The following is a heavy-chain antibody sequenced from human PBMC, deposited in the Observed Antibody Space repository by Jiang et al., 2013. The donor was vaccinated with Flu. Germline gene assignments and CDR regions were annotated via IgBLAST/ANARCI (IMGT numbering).Heavy chain of an antibody. V-gene: IGHV3-53*04. CDR1: ELTVSDNY. Sequence: VQLVESGGDLVQPGGSLRLSCEASELTVSDNYMAWVRQAPGEGLDWVSVIYSGGRAYYGDSVKGRFTISTNTSQNTLYLQMTSLRTEDTAIYFCARVSPIMGRLGGFDIWGQGTMVTVSS. J-gene: IGHJ3*02. CDR3: ARVSPIMGRLGGFDI. CDR2: IYSGGRA. D-gene: IGHD1-1*01.